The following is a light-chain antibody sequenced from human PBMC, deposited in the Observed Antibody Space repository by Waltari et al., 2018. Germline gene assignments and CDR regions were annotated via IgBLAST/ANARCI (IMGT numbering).Light chain of an antibody. CDR2: AVD. CDR3: CSYAGGQTVI. J-gene: IGLJ2*01. Sequence: QSALTQPRSVSGSPGQSVTISCTGTSSDVGAYDYVSWYQQHQGKAPKLVIYAVDKRPSWGPDHFSGSKSGNTASLTVSGLQAEDEADYDCCSYAGGQTVIFGGGTRLTVL. V-gene: IGLV2-11*01. CDR1: SSDVGAYDY.